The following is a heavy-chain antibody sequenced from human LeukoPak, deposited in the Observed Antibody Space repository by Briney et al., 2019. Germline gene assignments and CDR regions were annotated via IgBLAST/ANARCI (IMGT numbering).Heavy chain of an antibody. CDR3: ASYDSSGSDAFDI. D-gene: IGHD3-22*01. Sequence: PSETLSLTCTVSGASISSSRYYWGWIRQPPGKGLEWIGSIYYSGSTYYNPSLKSRLTISVDTSKNQFSLKLSSVTAADTAVYYCASYDSSGSDAFDIWGQGTMVTVSS. J-gene: IGHJ3*02. CDR1: GASISSSRYY. CDR2: IYYSGST. V-gene: IGHV4-39*07.